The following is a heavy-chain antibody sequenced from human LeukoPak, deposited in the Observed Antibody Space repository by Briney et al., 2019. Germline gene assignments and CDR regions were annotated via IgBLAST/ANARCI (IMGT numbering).Heavy chain of an antibody. D-gene: IGHD5-12*01. CDR2: INSDGGST. Sequence: QPGGSLRLSCAASGFTFSSYWMHWVRQAPGKGLVWVSRINSDGGSTSYADSVKGRFTISRDNAKNTLYLQMNSLRAEDTAVYYCARDRGVVATLIDYWGQGTLVTVSS. CDR3: ARDRGVVATLIDY. CDR1: GFTFSSYW. J-gene: IGHJ4*02. V-gene: IGHV3-74*01.